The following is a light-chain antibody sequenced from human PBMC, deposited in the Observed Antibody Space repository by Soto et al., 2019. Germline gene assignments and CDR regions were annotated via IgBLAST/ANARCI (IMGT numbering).Light chain of an antibody. CDR1: QAVNTR. J-gene: IGKJ1*01. CDR3: HQRQSWPRT. CDR2: LAS. Sequence: IVLTQSPATLSSFPGDRVTLSCRASQAVNTRWAWYQHKPGQAPRLLIYLASNRAAGVPARFSGSGSGTDFTLTISDVEPDDFAVYYCHQRQSWPRTFGQGTKVDMK. V-gene: IGKV3-11*01.